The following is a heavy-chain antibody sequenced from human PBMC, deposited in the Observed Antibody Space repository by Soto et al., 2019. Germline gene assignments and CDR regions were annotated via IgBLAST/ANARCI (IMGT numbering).Heavy chain of an antibody. Sequence: GASVKVSCKASGYTFSDYYIHWVRQAPGQGLECVGWINPTSGGTNSAQKFQGRVTMTWDTSITTAYMDLSRLTSDDTAIYYCARGGHRSGWYLNYLDHWGQGTLVTVSS. CDR2: INPTSGGT. CDR1: GYTFSDYY. V-gene: IGHV1-2*02. D-gene: IGHD6-19*01. J-gene: IGHJ4*02. CDR3: ARGGHRSGWYLNYLDH.